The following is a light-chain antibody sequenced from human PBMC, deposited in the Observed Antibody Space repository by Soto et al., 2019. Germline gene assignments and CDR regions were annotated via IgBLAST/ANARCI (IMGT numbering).Light chain of an antibody. CDR1: ELGDKY. V-gene: IGLV3-1*01. J-gene: IGLJ2*01. Sequence: SYELTQPPSVSVSPGQTASITCSGDELGDKYACWYQQKPGQSPVLVIYQDTKRPSGIPERFSGSNSGNTATLTISGTQALDEADYYCQARDSSIVVFGGGTKLTVL. CDR2: QDT. CDR3: QARDSSIVV.